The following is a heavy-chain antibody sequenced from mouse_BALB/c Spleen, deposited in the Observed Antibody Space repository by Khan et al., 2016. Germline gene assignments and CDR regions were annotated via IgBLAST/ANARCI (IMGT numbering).Heavy chain of an antibody. V-gene: IGHV3-2*02. Sequence: EVQLQESGPGLVKPSQSLSLTCTVTGYSITSDYAWNWIRQFPGNKLEWMGYISYSGSTTYNPSLKSRISITRDTSTNQFFLQLNSVTTEDTATYYCARAPPEWYFDVWGAGTTVTVSS. J-gene: IGHJ1*01. CDR3: ARAPPEWYFDV. CDR1: GYSITSDYA. CDR2: ISYSGST.